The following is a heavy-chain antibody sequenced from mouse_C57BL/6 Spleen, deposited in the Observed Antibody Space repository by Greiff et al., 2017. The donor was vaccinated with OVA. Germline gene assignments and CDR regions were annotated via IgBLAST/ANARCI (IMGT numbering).Heavy chain of an antibody. CDR1: GFTFSDYG. V-gene: IGHV5-17*01. Sequence: VQLKESGGGLVKPGGSLKLSCAASGFTFSDYGMHWVRQAPEKGLEWVAYISSGSSTIYYADTVKGRFTISRDNAKNTLFLQMTSLRSEDTAMYYCARDPYYGSSYGFAYWGQGTLVTVSA. D-gene: IGHD1-1*01. CDR2: ISSGSSTI. J-gene: IGHJ3*01. CDR3: ARDPYYGSSYGFAY.